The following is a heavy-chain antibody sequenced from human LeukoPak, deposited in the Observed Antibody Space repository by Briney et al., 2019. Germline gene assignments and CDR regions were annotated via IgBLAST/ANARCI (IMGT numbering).Heavy chain of an antibody. V-gene: IGHV4-38-2*02. CDR2: IYHSGST. Sequence: SETLSLTCTVSGYSISISYYWGWIRQPPGKGLEWIGSIYHSGSTYYNPSLKSRVTISVDTSKNQFSLKLSSVTAADTAVYYCARVGCPPRAAAAQTLISCPDYWGQGTLVTVSS. CDR3: ARVGCPPRAAAAQTLISCPDY. D-gene: IGHD6-13*01. J-gene: IGHJ4*02. CDR1: GYSISISYY.